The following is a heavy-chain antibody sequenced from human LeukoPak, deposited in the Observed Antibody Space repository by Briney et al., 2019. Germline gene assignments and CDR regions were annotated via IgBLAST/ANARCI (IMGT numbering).Heavy chain of an antibody. CDR2: INHSGST. CDR1: GGSFSGYY. J-gene: IGHJ6*03. CDR3: ARHAYCSSTSCYMGYYYYYYMDV. D-gene: IGHD2-2*02. V-gene: IGHV4-34*01. Sequence: PSETLSLTCAVYGGSFSGYYWSWIRQPPGKGLEWIGEINHSGSTNYNPSLKSRVTISVDTSKNQFSLKLSSVTAADTAVYYCARHAYCSSTSCYMGYYYYYYMDVWGKGTTVTVSS.